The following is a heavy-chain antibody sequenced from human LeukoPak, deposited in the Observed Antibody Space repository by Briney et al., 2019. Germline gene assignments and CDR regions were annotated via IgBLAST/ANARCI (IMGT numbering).Heavy chain of an antibody. Sequence: GGSLRLSCGASGFTFSSYGIHWVRQAPGKGLEWVAVISYDGSNKYYADSVKGRFTISRDNSRNTLYLQMNSLRAEDTAVYYCAKPPHSDTALFAYWGQRTLVTVSS. CDR1: GFTFSSYG. V-gene: IGHV3-30*18. CDR3: AKPPHSDTALFAY. D-gene: IGHD5-18*01. J-gene: IGHJ4*02. CDR2: ISYDGSNK.